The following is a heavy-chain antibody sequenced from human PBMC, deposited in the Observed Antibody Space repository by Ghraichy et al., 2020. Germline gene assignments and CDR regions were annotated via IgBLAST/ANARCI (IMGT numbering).Heavy chain of an antibody. CDR2: ISWNSGSI. J-gene: IGHJ6*02. Sequence: GGSLRLSCAASGFTFDDYAMHWVRQAPGKGLEWVSGISWNSGSIGYADSVKGRFTISRDNAKNSLYLQMNSLRAEDTALYYCAKDQDTAMVMPPQGMDVWGQGTTVTVSS. V-gene: IGHV3-9*01. CDR1: GFTFDDYA. CDR3: AKDQDTAMVMPPQGMDV. D-gene: IGHD5-18*01.